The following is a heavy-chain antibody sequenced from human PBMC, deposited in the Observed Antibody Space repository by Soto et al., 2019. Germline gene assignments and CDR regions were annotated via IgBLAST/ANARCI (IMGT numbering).Heavy chain of an antibody. CDR1: GGTFSSYA. J-gene: IGHJ6*02. V-gene: IGHV1-69*13. D-gene: IGHD2-8*01. Sequence: SVKVSCEASGGTFSSYAISWVRQAPGQGLEWMGGIIPIFGTANYAQKFQGRVTITADESTSTAYMELSSLRSEDTAVYYCASPQGYCTNGVCYGYYYYYYGMDVWGQGATVRVS. CDR3: ASPQGYCTNGVCYGYYYYYYGMDV. CDR2: IIPIFGTA.